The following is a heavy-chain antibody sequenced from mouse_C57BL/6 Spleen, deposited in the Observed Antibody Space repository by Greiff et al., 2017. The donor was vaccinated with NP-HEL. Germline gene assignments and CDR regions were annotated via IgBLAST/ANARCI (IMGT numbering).Heavy chain of an antibody. Sequence: VQLQQSGAELVRPGTSVKMSCKASGYTFTNYWIGWAKQRPGHGLEWIGDIYPGSGSTNYNEKFKGKATFTADTSSNTAYMQLSSLTTEDSAIYYCARLSQLAYWGQGTLVTVSA. CDR1: GYTFTNYW. V-gene: IGHV1-63*01. J-gene: IGHJ3*01. CDR3: ARLSQLAY. CDR2: IYPGSGST.